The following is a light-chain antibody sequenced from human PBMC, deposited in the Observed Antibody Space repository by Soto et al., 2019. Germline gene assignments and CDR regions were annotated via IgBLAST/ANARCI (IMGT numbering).Light chain of an antibody. CDR2: DAS. CDR3: QQYDSSPWT. Sequence: EIVLTQSPGTLSLSPGERATLSCRASQSVSSYLAWYQQKPGQAPRLLIYDASSRATGIPARFSGSGSGTDFTLTISSLEPEEFAIYYCQQYDSSPWTFGQGTKVEIK. V-gene: IGKV3-11*01. CDR1: QSVSSY. J-gene: IGKJ1*01.